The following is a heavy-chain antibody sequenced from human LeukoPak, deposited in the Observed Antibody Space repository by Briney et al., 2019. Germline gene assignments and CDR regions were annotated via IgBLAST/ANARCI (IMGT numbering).Heavy chain of an antibody. J-gene: IGHJ4*02. D-gene: IGHD6-13*01. CDR2: INHSGST. Sequence: SETLSLTCAVYGGSFSGYYWSWIRQPPGKGLEWIGEINHSGSTNYNPSLKSRVTISVDTSKNQFSLKLSSVTAADTAVYYCARSSSWYRFDYWGQGTLVTVSS. CDR3: ARSSSWYRFDY. CDR1: GGSFSGYY. V-gene: IGHV4-34*01.